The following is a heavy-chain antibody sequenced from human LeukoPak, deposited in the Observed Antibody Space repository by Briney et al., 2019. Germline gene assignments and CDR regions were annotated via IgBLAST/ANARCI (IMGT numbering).Heavy chain of an antibody. D-gene: IGHD3-22*01. Sequence: GGSLRLSCEASGFTFSDYWMHWVRQAPGKGLVWVSRINSDGRSTTYADSVKGRFTVSRDNAKNTLYLQMNSLRAEDTAVYYCARPTDYYDSSGYYFSYWGQGTLVTVSS. CDR1: GFTFSDYW. J-gene: IGHJ4*02. CDR2: INSDGRST. CDR3: ARPTDYYDSSGYYFSY. V-gene: IGHV3-74*01.